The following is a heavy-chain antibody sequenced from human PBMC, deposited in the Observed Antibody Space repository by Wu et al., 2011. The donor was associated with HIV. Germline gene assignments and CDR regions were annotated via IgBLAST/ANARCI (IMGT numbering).Heavy chain of an antibody. Sequence: QVQLVQSGAEVKKPGSSVKVSCKASGGTFITYTISWVRQAPGQGLEWMGGIIPIFGTANYAQKFQGRVTISADKSTNTAYIEVRSLRSEDTAVYYCARDGSSAQLDLYYNHMDVWGKGTTVTVSS. CDR3: ARDGSSAQLDLYYNHMDV. CDR2: IIPIFGTA. D-gene: IGHD6-6*01. V-gene: IGHV1-69*14. J-gene: IGHJ6*03. CDR1: GGTFITYT.